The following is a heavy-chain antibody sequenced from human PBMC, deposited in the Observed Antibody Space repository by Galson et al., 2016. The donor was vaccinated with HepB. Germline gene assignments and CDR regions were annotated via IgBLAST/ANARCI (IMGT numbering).Heavy chain of an antibody. V-gene: IGHV3-23*01. J-gene: IGHJ4*02. Sequence: SLRLSCAASGFVLSDYGMAWVRQAPGKGLEWVSGLSRRGDETNYADSGKARITSSRDNSENTVDLQMNNLRAEDTAVYYCAKGMGIGPYYFDYWGRGSLVTVSS. CDR2: LSRRGDET. CDR1: GFVLSDYG. D-gene: IGHD2-21*01. CDR3: AKGMGIGPYYFDY.